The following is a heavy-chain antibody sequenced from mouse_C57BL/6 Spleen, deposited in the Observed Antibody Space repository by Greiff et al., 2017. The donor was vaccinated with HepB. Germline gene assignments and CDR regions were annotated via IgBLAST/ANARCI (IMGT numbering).Heavy chain of an antibody. J-gene: IGHJ3*01. V-gene: IGHV14-4*01. Sequence: EVKLQESGAELVRPGASVKLSCTASGFNIKDDYMHWVKQRPEQGLEWIGWIDPENGDTEYASKFQGKATITADTSSNTAYLQLSSLTSEDTAVYYCTTYDYLFAYWGQGTLVTVSA. CDR2: IDPENGDT. CDR3: TTYDYLFAY. D-gene: IGHD2-4*01. CDR1: GFNIKDDY.